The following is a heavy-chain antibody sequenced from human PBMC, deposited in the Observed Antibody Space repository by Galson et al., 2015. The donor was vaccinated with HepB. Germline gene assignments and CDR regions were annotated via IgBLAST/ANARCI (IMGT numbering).Heavy chain of an antibody. CDR3: TRDMRPFTSGWRAFDI. J-gene: IGHJ3*02. CDR1: GGSISSYY. D-gene: IGHD6-19*01. Sequence: ETLSLTCTVSGGSISSYYWSWIRQPPGKGLEWIGYIYNSGSTNYNPSLKSRVTISVDTAKNQFSLKLRSVTTADTAVYYCTRDMRPFTSGWRAFDIWGQGTMVTVSS. CDR2: IYNSGST. V-gene: IGHV4-59*01.